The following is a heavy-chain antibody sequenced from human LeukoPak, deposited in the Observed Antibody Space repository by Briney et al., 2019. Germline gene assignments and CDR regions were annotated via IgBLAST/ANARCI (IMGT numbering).Heavy chain of an antibody. J-gene: IGHJ4*02. CDR1: GFTFSDYY. CDR3: AREGADYYGSGSYLYFDY. Sequence: GSLRLSCAASGFTFSDYYMSWIRQAPGKGLEWVSYISSSGSTIYYADSVKGRFTISRDNAKNSLYLQMNSLRAEDTAVYYCAREGADYYGSGSYLYFDYWGQGTLVTVSS. V-gene: IGHV3-11*01. D-gene: IGHD3-10*01. CDR2: ISSSGSTI.